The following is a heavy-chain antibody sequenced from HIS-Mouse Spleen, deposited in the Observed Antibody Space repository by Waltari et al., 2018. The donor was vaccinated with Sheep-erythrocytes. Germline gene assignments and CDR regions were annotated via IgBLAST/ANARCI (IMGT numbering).Heavy chain of an antibody. CDR3: ARGQDYGGNLGYFDL. V-gene: IGHV1-2*02. D-gene: IGHD4-17*01. CDR2: INPNSGGT. CDR1: GYTVTRSY. Sequence: QVQLVQSGAEVKKPGASVQVSCKAHGYTVTRSYIPCLRQAPGQGLEWMGWINPNSGGTNYAQKFQGRVTMTRDTSISTAYMELSSLRSEDTAVYYCARGQDYGGNLGYFDLWGRGTLVTVSS. J-gene: IGHJ2*01.